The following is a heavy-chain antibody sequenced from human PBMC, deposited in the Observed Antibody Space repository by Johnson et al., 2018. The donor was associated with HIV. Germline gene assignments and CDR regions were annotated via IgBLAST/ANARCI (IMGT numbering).Heavy chain of an antibody. J-gene: IGHJ3*02. CDR2: IYSGDTT. V-gene: IGHV3-66*01. Sequence: EQLVESGGGLVQPGGSLSLSCAASGFTVSNNYINWVRQAPGKGLEWVSVIYSGDTTFYADSVKGRFTLSRDNSKNTLYLQMNRLRAEDTAVYYCARGVGSGWYFEIGDDAFDIWGQGTMVTVSS. D-gene: IGHD6-19*01. CDR3: ARGVGSGWYFEIGDDAFDI. CDR1: GFTVSNNY.